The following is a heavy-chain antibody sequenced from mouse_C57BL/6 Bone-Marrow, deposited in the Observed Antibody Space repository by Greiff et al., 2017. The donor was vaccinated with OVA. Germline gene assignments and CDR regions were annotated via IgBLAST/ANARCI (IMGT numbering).Heavy chain of an antibody. CDR3: ASLYYGNY. J-gene: IGHJ2*01. CDR1: GYTFTSYT. CDR2: INPSSGYT. Sequence: QVQLKQSGAELARPGASVKMSCKASGYTFTSYTMHWVKQRPGQGLEWIGYINPSSGYTKYNQKFKDKATLTADKSSSTTYMQQSGLTSEDAAVYYCASLYYGNYWGQGTTLTVSS. V-gene: IGHV1-4*01. D-gene: IGHD2-1*01.